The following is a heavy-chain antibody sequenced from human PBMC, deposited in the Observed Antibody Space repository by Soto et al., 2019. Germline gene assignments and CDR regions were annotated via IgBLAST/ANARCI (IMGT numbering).Heavy chain of an antibody. J-gene: IGHJ4*02. CDR1: GGTFSSYA. D-gene: IGHD6-13*01. V-gene: IGHV1-69*13. Sequence: SVKVSCKASGGTFSSYAISWVRQAPGQGLEWMGGIIPIFGTANYAQKFQGRVTITADESTSTAYMELSSLRSEDTAVYYCARVHPRGSSWFGYFDYWGQGTLVTV. CDR2: IIPIFGTA. CDR3: ARVHPRGSSWFGYFDY.